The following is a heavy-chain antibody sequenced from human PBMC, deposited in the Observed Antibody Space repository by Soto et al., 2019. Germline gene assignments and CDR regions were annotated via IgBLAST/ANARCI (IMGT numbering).Heavy chain of an antibody. J-gene: IGHJ5*02. Sequence: QLQLQESGPGLVKPSETLSLTCTVSGGSISSSSYYWGWIRQPPGKGLEWIGSIYYSGSTYYNPSLKRRVTLSVDTSKNQFSLKLSSVTAADTAVYYCARHRITMVRGVIPDNWFDPWGQGTLVTVSS. V-gene: IGHV4-39*01. CDR1: GGSISSSSYY. CDR2: IYYSGST. D-gene: IGHD3-10*01. CDR3: ARHRITMVRGVIPDNWFDP.